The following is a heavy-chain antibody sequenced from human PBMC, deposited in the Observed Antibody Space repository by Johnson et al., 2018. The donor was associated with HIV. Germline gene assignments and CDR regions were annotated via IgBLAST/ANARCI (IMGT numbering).Heavy chain of an antibody. J-gene: IGHJ3*02. D-gene: IGHD1-26*01. CDR2: FYSGGST. Sequence: QVQLVESGGGLVQPGRSLRLSCAASGFTFSSYAMHWVRQAPGKGLEWVSVFYSGGSTYYADSVKGRFTISRDNSKNTLYLQMNSLRAEDTAVYYCARRSWAFDAFDIWGQGTMVTVSS. CDR1: GFTFSSYA. V-gene: IGHV3-NL1*01. CDR3: ARRSWAFDAFDI.